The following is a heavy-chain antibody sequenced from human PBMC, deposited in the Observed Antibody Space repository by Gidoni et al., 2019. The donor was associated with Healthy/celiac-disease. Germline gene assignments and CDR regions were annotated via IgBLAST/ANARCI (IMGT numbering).Heavy chain of an antibody. D-gene: IGHD2-2*01. CDR3: ARRGADYCSSTSCPGWFDP. CDR2: IYYSGST. V-gene: IGHV4-39*01. CDR1: GGSISSSSYY. J-gene: IGHJ5*02. Sequence: QLQLQESGPGLVKPSETLSLTCTVSGGSISSSSYYWGWIRQPPGKGLEWIGSIYYSGSTYYNPSLKSRVTISVDTSKNQFSLKLSSVTAADTAVYYCARRGADYCSSTSCPGWFDPWGQGTLVTVSS.